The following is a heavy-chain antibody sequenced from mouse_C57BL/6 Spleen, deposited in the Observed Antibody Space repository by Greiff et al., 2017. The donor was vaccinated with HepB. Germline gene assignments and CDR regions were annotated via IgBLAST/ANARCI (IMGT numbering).Heavy chain of an antibody. CDR1: GYTFTSYW. CDR3: ARRYSNYFDY. J-gene: IGHJ2*01. Sequence: VQLQQPGAELVKPGASVKLSCKASGYTFTSYWMQWVKQRPGQGLEWIGEIDPSDSYTNYNQKFKGKATLTVDTSSNTAYMQLSSLTSEDSAVYYCARRYSNYFDYWGQGTTLTVSS. CDR2: IDPSDSYT. V-gene: IGHV1-50*01. D-gene: IGHD2-5*01.